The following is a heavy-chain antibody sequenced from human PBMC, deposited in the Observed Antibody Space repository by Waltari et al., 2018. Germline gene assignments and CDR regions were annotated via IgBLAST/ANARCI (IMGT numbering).Heavy chain of an antibody. Sequence: QVQLQESGPGLVKPSETLSLTCAVSGYSISSGYYWGWIRQPPGKGLEWIGSIYHSGSTYYNPSLKSRVTISVDTSKNQFSLKLSSVTAADTAVYYCARHLRIAAAGTGGEFDYWGQGTLVTVSS. CDR2: IYHSGST. CDR3: ARHLRIAAAGTGGEFDY. V-gene: IGHV4-38-2*01. D-gene: IGHD6-13*01. J-gene: IGHJ4*02. CDR1: GYSISSGYY.